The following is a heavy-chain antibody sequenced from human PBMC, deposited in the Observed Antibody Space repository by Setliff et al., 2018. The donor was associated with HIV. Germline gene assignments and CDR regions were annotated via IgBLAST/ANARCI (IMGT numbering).Heavy chain of an antibody. V-gene: IGHV4-39*07. CDR2: IYYSGST. CDR1: GDSTSSSSSY. J-gene: IGHJ4*02. CDR3: ARDFLRSGYFDS. D-gene: IGHD4-17*01. Sequence: PSETLSLTCTVSGDSTSSSSSYWGWIRQPPGKGLEWIGRIYYSGSTLYNPSLRSRLSMSVDTSKNQFSLELSSVTAADTAVYFCARDFLRSGYFDSWGQGKLVTVSS.